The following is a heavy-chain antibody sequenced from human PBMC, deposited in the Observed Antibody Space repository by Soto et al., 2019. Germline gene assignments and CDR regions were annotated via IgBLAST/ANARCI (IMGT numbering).Heavy chain of an antibody. Sequence: GGSLRLSCAASGFTFSSYDMSWVRQAPGKGLEWVSAISGSGGSTYYADSVKGRFTISRDNSKNTLYLQMNSLRAGDTAVYYCAKDKLGTTWFDPWGQGTLVTVSS. J-gene: IGHJ5*02. CDR2: ISGSGGST. CDR3: AKDKLGTTWFDP. CDR1: GFTFSSYD. V-gene: IGHV3-23*01. D-gene: IGHD1-7*01.